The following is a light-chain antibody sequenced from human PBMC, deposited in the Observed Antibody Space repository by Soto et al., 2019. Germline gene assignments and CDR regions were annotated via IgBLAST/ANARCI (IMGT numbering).Light chain of an antibody. CDR2: GAS. V-gene: IGKV3-15*01. Sequence: EIVLTQSLDTLSVSPGEGATLSCRASQSVSSDLAWYQQKPGQAPRLLIYGASTRATGFSARFSGSGSGTEFTLTISSLQSEDLAVYYCQQFNYWPWTFGQGTRLEIK. CDR3: QQFNYWPWT. J-gene: IGKJ5*01. CDR1: QSVSSD.